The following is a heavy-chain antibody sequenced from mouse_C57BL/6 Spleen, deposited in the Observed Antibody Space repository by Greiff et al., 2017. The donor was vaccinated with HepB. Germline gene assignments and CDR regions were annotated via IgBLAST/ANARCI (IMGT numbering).Heavy chain of an antibody. CDR1: GYTFTDYE. Sequence: QVQLQQSGAELVRPGASVTLSCKASGYTFTDYEMHWVKQTPVHGLEWIGAIDPETGGTAYNQKFKGKAILTADKSSSTAYMELRGLTSEYSAVYYGTREAITPGYDDWGQGTTLTVAS. D-gene: IGHD3-1*01. CDR2: IDPETGGT. J-gene: IGHJ2*01. V-gene: IGHV1-15*01. CDR3: TREAITPGYDD.